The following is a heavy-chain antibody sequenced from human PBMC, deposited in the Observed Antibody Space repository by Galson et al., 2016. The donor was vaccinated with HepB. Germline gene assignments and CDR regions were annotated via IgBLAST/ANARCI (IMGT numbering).Heavy chain of an antibody. D-gene: IGHD3-10*01. CDR3: AKDSGEWRGYFES. V-gene: IGHV3-23*01. Sequence: SLRLSCAASGFIFSGYAMTWVRQAPGKRLEWVSTIISRGSGSSTYYADSIKGRFTISRDDAKNRLYLQMNSLTTEDTAVYYCAKDSGEWRGYFESWGQGTLVTVSS. CDR1: GFIFSGYA. CDR2: IISRGSGSST. J-gene: IGHJ5*01.